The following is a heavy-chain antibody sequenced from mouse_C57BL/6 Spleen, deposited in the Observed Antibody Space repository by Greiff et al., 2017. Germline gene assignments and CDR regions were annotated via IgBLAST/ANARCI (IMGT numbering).Heavy chain of an antibody. CDR1: GYTFTSYW. CDR2: IYPGSGST. V-gene: IGHV1-55*01. D-gene: IGHD1-1*01. J-gene: IGHJ4*01. CDR3: AREEKLRGYAMDY. Sequence: QVQLQQPGAELVKPGASVKMSCKASGYTFTSYWITWVKQRPGQGLEWIGDIYPGSGSTNYNEKFKSKATLTVDTSSSPAYMQLSSLTSEDSAVYYCAREEKLRGYAMDYWGQGTSVTVSS.